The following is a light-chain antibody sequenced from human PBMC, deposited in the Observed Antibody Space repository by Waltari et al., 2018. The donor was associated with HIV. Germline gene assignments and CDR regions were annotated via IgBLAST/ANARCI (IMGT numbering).Light chain of an antibody. Sequence: TQSPGTLSLSPGERATLSCRASQSVTTWVAWLQQKPGRSPKPLIYRASALEPGVPSRFRGSGSGTDFTLTISSLQPDDFATYYCQQYDSPPYTFGQGT. CDR3: QQYDSPPYT. V-gene: IGKV1-5*03. CDR2: RAS. J-gene: IGKJ2*01. CDR1: QSVTTW.